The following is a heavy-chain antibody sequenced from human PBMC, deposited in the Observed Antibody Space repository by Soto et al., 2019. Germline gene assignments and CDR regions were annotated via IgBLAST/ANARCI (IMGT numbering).Heavy chain of an antibody. CDR2: INAGNGNT. J-gene: IGHJ4*01. D-gene: IGHD3-9*01. V-gene: IGHV1-3*01. Sequence: ASLKVSCTASGYTFTIYAMHWVRQAPGQRLEWMGWINAGNGNTKYSQKFQGRVTITRDTSASTAYMELSSLRSEDTAVYYCARGALRYFDWAYWRHVTLFTVS. CDR3: ARGALRYFDWAY. CDR1: GYTFTIYA.